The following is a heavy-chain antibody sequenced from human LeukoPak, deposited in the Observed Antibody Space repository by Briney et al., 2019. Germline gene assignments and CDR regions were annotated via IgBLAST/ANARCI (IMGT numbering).Heavy chain of an antibody. CDR1: EFTVSSNY. J-gene: IGHJ4*02. Sequence: GGSLRLSCAASEFTVSSNYMSWVRQAPGKGLEWVSVIYSGGSTYYADSVKGRFTVSRDTSKNTLYLQMNSLRAEDTAVYYCARATARYGYFDYWGQGTLVTVSS. CDR2: IYSGGST. CDR3: ARATARYGYFDY. D-gene: IGHD5-18*01. V-gene: IGHV3-53*01.